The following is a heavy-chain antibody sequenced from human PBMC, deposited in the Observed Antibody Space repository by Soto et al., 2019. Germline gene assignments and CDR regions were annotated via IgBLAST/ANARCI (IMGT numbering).Heavy chain of an antibody. J-gene: IGHJ6*02. CDR1: GGTFRTYA. CDR2: IIPIFGTV. D-gene: IGHD6-19*01. Sequence: QVQLLQSGAEVKKPGSSVRVSCEASGGTFRTYAISWVRQAPGQGLEWMGEIIPIFGTVNYAQRFQGRVTITADESTTTVYRDLRSLRSEDTAVYYCAKGAVDGTPTSYYYSGMDVWCQGTTVTVSS. CDR3: AKGAVDGTPTSYYYSGMDV. V-gene: IGHV1-69*12.